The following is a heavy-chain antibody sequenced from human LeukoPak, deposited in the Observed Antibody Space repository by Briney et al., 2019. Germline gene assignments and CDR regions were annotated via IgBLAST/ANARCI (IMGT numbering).Heavy chain of an antibody. J-gene: IGHJ4*02. D-gene: IGHD1-1*01. CDR3: AKYETTTDFDY. CDR1: GLNFSTSG. CDR2: ISYDGSNK. Sequence: GRSLRLSCAASGLNFSTSGMHWVRQAPGKGLEWVAVISYDGSNKYYADSVKGRFTISRDDSKNTVHLQMNSLRAEDTALYYCAKYETTTDFDYWGQGTLVTVSS. V-gene: IGHV3-30*18.